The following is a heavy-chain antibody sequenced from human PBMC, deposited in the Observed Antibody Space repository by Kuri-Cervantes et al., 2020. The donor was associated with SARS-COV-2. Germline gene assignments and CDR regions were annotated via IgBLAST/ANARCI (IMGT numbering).Heavy chain of an antibody. CDR3: GMGGVPAAIGNWFDP. CDR2: IKQDGSEK. D-gene: IGHD2-2*02. J-gene: IGHJ5*02. Sequence: GESLKISCAASGFTFSSYWMSWVRQAPGKGLEWVANIKQDGSEKYYVDSVKGRFTISRDNAKNSLYLQMNSLRAEDTAVYYCGMGGVPAAIGNWFDPWGQGTLVTVSS. V-gene: IGHV3-7*03. CDR1: GFTFSSYW.